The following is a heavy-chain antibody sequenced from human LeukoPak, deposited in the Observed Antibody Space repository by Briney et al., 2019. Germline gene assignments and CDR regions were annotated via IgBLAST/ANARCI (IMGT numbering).Heavy chain of an antibody. CDR3: ARDNNGNWFDP. J-gene: IGHJ5*02. Sequence: ASVKVSCKASGYTFTAYYIHWVRQAPGQGLEWMGWINPNSGGTNYAQKFQGRVTMTRDTSISTAYMELSRLRSDDTAVYYCARDNNGNWFDPWGQGTLVTVSS. V-gene: IGHV1-2*02. CDR2: INPNSGGT. D-gene: IGHD1/OR15-1a*01. CDR1: GYTFTAYY.